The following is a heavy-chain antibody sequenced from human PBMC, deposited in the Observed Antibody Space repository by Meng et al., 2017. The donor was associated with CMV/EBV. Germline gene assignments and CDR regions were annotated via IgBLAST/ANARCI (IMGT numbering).Heavy chain of an antibody. CDR1: GFTFSSYA. Sequence: GESLKISCAASGFTFSSYAMSWVRQAPGKGLEWVSAISGSGGSTYYADSVKGRFTISRDNSKNTLYLQMNSLRAEDTAVYYCAKDFNYLGSLYYFDYWGQGTLVTV. J-gene: IGHJ4*02. CDR3: AKDFNYLGSLYYFDY. CDR2: ISGSGGST. V-gene: IGHV3-23*01. D-gene: IGHD4-11*01.